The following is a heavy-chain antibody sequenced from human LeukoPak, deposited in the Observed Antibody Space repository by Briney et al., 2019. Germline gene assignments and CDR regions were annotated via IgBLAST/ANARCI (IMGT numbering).Heavy chain of an antibody. V-gene: IGHV4-30-2*01. CDR2: IYHSGST. Sequence: SQTLSLTCAVSGGSISSGGYSWSWIRQPPGKGLEWIGYIYHSGSTYYNPSLKSRVTISVDRSKNQFSLKLSSVTAADTAVYYCAYGSGSYFDYWGQGTLVTVSS. D-gene: IGHD3-10*01. CDR1: GGSISSGGYS. J-gene: IGHJ4*02. CDR3: AYGSGSYFDY.